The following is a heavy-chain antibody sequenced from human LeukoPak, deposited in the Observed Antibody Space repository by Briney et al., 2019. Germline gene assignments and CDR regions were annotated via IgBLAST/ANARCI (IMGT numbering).Heavy chain of an antibody. CDR2: IYYSGST. CDR1: GGSISSSSYY. J-gene: IGHJ4*02. CDR3: ARLHAYCGGDCYSYYFDY. V-gene: IGHV4-39*01. Sequence: SETLSLTCTVSGGSISSSSYYWGWIRQPPGKGLEWVGSIYYSGSTYYNPSLKSRVTISVDTSKNQFSLKLSSVTAADTAVYYCARLHAYCGGDCYSYYFDYWGQGTLVTVSS. D-gene: IGHD2-21*02.